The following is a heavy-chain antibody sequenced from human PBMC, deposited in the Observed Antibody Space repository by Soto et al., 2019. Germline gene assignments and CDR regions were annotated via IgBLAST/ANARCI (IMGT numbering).Heavy chain of an antibody. V-gene: IGHV3-49*03. CDR2: IGSKAYGETT. J-gene: IGHJ4*02. CDR3: TKDLGYSYGYY. D-gene: IGHD5-18*01. CDR1: GFSFGDSV. Sequence: GGSLRLSCTGSGFSFGDSVMTWFRQAPGKGLERVGFIGSKAYGETTESAASVKGRFTISRDDSKSIAYLQMDSLKTEDTAMYYCTKDLGYSYGYYWGQGTLVTVSS.